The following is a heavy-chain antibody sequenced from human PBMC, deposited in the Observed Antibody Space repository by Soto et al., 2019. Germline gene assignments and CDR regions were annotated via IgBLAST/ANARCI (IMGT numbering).Heavy chain of an antibody. D-gene: IGHD3-22*01. J-gene: IGHJ4*02. V-gene: IGHV1-69*13. CDR3: ARTRSSGYFFDY. Sequence: WASVKVSCKASGGTFSSYAISWVRQAPGQGLEWMGGIIPIFGTANYAQKFQGRVTITADESTSTAYMELSSLRSEDTAVYYCARTRSSGYFFDYWGQGTLVTVSS. CDR2: IIPIFGTA. CDR1: GGTFSSYA.